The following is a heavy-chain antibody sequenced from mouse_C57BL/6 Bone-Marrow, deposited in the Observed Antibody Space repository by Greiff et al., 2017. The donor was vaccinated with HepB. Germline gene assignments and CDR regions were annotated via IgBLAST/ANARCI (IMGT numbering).Heavy chain of an antibody. D-gene: IGHD1-1*01. J-gene: IGHJ1*03. CDR1: GFSFTSYG. CDR2: IWGGGST. Sequence: VQLVESGPGLVAPSQSLSITCTVSGFSFTSYGVDWVRQPPGKGLEWLGVIWGGGSTNYNSALMSRLSISKDNSKSQVFLKMNSLQTDDTAMYYCAKQGSYYYGSSLDWYFDVWGTGTTVTVSS. V-gene: IGHV2-9*01. CDR3: AKQGSYYYGSSLDWYFDV.